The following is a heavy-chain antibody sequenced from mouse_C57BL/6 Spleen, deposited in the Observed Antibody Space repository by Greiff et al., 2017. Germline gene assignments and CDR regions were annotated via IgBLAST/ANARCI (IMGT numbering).Heavy chain of an antibody. D-gene: IGHD2-4*01. J-gene: IGHJ4*01. CDR3: ASGPILRRGYCAIDD. CDR1: GYTFTSYW. Sequence: QVQLQQSGTELVKPGASVKLSCKASGYTFTSYWMHWVKQRPGQGLEWIGNINPSNGGTNYNEKFKSKATLTVDKSSTTAYMQLSSLTSEDSAVYYCASGPILRRGYCAIDDWGQGTTVTVSS. CDR2: INPSNGGT. V-gene: IGHV1-53*01.